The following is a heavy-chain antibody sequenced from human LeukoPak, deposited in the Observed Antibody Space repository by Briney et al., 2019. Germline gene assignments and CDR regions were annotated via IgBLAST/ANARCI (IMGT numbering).Heavy chain of an antibody. J-gene: IGHJ4*02. CDR3: ARDTYYYGSGTYYFNY. Sequence: SETLSLTCTVSGGSISSYYWTWIRQPAGKGLEWIGRTHTSGSTNYNPSLKSRVTMSVDTSKNQFSLKLSSVTAADTAVYYCARDTYYYGSGTYYFNYWGQGTLVTVSS. CDR2: THTSGST. V-gene: IGHV4-4*07. CDR1: GGSISSYY. D-gene: IGHD3-10*01.